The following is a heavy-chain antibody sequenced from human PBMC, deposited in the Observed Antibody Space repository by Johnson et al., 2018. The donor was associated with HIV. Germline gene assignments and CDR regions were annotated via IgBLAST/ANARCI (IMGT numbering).Heavy chain of an antibody. V-gene: IGHV3-30*03. J-gene: IGHJ3*02. Sequence: QVQLVESGGGVVRPGGSLRLSCVASGFTFDDYGMTWVRQAPGKGLEWVAVISYDGSNKYYAESVKGRFTISRDNSKNTLYLQMNSLSAEDTAVYYCAREGRRDAFDIWGQGTMVTVSS. CDR1: GFTFDDYG. CDR3: AREGRRDAFDI. CDR2: ISYDGSNK.